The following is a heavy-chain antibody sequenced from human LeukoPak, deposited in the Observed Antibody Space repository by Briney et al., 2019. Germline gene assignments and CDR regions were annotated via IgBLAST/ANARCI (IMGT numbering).Heavy chain of an antibody. CDR1: GYTLTELS. Sequence: GASVKVSCKVSGYTLTELSMHWVRQAPGKGLEWMGGFDPEDGETIYAQKFQGRVTMTEDTSTDTAYMELSSLRSEDTAVYYCATDLWAAYSSSWRDYWGQGTLVTVSS. J-gene: IGHJ4*02. D-gene: IGHD6-13*01. CDR3: ATDLWAAYSSSWRDY. CDR2: FDPEDGET. V-gene: IGHV1-24*01.